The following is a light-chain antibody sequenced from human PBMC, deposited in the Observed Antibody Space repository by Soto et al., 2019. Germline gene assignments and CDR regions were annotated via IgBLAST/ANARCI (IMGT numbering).Light chain of an antibody. Sequence: AIQMTQSPSSLSASVGDRVTLTCRASQGIRNDLDWYQQKPGKAPKLLIHAASSLQSGVPSRFSGSGSGTDFTLTISSLQPEDFATYYCLQHYNYPRTFGQGTKVEIK. CDR1: QGIRND. V-gene: IGKV1-6*01. CDR2: AAS. CDR3: LQHYNYPRT. J-gene: IGKJ1*01.